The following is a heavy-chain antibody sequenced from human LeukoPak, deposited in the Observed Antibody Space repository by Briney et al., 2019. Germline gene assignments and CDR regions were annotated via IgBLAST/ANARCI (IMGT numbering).Heavy chain of an antibody. D-gene: IGHD3-22*01. V-gene: IGHV4-39*07. J-gene: IGHJ5*02. CDR3: ARGQRITMIVVVIRNWFDP. Sequence: SETLSLTCTVSGGPINNNDCYWGWIRQPPGKGLEWIGSIYYSGSTYYNPSLKSRVTISVDTSKNQFSLKLSSVTAADTAVYYCARGQRITMIVVVIRNWFDPWGQGTLVTVSS. CDR1: GGPINNNDCY. CDR2: IYYSGST.